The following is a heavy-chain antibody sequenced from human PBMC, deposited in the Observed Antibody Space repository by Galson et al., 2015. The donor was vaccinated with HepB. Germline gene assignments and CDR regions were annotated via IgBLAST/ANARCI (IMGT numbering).Heavy chain of an antibody. CDR2: ISAYNGNT. J-gene: IGHJ4*02. D-gene: IGHD4-17*01. V-gene: IGHV1-18*01. Sequence: SCAASGFTFTSYGISWVRQAPGQGLEWMGWISAYNGNTNYAQKLQGRVTMTTDTSTSTAYMELRSLRSDDTAVYYCARTPTVTTAPFDYWGQGTLVTVSS. CDR1: GFTFTSYG. CDR3: ARTPTVTTAPFDY.